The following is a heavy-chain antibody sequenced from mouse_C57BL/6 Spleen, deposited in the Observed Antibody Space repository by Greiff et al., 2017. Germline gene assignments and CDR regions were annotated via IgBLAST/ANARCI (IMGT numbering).Heavy chain of an antibody. CDR3: GRGCGGNAMGD. Sequence: QVQLQQSGAELVKPGASVKISCKASGYAFSSYWMNWVKQRPGKGLEWIGQIYPGDGDTNYNGKFKGKATLTADKSSSTAYMQLSSLTSEDSAVYYCGRGCGGNAMGDRGKGITVTVSS. CDR2: IYPGDGDT. CDR1: GYAFSSYW. V-gene: IGHV1-80*01. D-gene: IGHD1-1*02. J-gene: IGHJ4*01.